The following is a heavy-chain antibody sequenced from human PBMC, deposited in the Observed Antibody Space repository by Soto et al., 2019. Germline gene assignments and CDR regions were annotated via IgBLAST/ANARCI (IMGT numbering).Heavy chain of an antibody. CDR2: IHYSGST. Sequence: PSETLSLTCTVSGGSISSSSYYWGWIRQPPGKGLEWIGNIHYSGSTYYNPSPKSRVTISVDTSKNQFSLRLSSVTAPDTAVYYCARHYCSGGSCYYFGHWGQGALVTVSS. J-gene: IGHJ4*02. D-gene: IGHD2-15*01. CDR3: ARHYCSGGSCYYFGH. V-gene: IGHV4-39*01. CDR1: GGSISSSSYY.